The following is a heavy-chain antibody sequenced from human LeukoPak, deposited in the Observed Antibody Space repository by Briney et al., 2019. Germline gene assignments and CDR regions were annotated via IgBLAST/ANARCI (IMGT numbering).Heavy chain of an antibody. D-gene: IGHD2-8*02. Sequence: GGSLRLSCAASGFTFGRSAMHWVRQGPGKGLEWVAYIAHHGNNKYYADSVKGRFTISRDNSKGTLFLQMNSLRVDDTAVYYCAKDGSWSCTDWGQGTLVRVSS. CDR2: IAHHGNNK. J-gene: IGHJ4*02. CDR1: GFTFGRSA. CDR3: AKDGSWSCTD. V-gene: IGHV3-30*02.